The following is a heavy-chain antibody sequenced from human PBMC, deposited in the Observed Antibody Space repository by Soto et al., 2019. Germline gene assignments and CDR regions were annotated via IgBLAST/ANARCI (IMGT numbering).Heavy chain of an antibody. J-gene: IGHJ1*01. CDR3: ARNWAIADKDSVC. CDR1: GFIFGAHA. CDR2: INWIGGST. Sequence: GGSVRLSCAASGFIFGAHAMSWVRQAPGKGLEWVSAINWIGGSTNYADSMKDRFTISRDNAKNSLYLQMSSLRAEDTALYYCARNWAIADKDSVCWGQG. V-gene: IGHV3-20*04. D-gene: IGHD3-16*01.